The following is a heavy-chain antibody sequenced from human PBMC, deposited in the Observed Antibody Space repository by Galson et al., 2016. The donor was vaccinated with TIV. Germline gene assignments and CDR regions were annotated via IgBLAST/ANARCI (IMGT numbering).Heavy chain of an antibody. D-gene: IGHD2-21*02. CDR1: GASISYGGFY. J-gene: IGHJ6*03. CDR2: IYYSGST. CDR3: ARDTSMVVTIDHFAYYMDV. Sequence: SETLSLTCTVSGASISYGGFYWTWIRQSPGKGLEWIGYIYYSGSTNYYPSLKSRVTISRDTSKNRFSLKLTSVTAADTAVYYCARDTSMVVTIDHFAYYMDVWGKGTTVTVSS. V-gene: IGHV4-61*08.